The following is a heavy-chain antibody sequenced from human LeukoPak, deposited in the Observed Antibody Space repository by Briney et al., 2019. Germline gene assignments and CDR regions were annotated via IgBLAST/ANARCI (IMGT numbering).Heavy chain of an antibody. D-gene: IGHD6-13*01. CDR2: ISWNSGSI. Sequence: PGGSLRPSCAASGFTFDDYAMHWVRQAPGKGLEWVSGISWNSGSIGYADSVKGRFTISRDNAKNSLCLQMNSLRAEDMALYYCAKGCGPPEYSSSWYCFDPWGQGTLVTVSS. V-gene: IGHV3-9*03. CDR3: AKGCGPPEYSSSWYCFDP. J-gene: IGHJ5*02. CDR1: GFTFDDYA.